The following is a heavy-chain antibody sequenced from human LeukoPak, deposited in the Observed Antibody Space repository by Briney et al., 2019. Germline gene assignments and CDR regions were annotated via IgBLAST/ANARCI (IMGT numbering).Heavy chain of an antibody. Sequence: ASVTVSCKASGYIFTAYYLHWVRQAPGQKPEWMGWIKANSGDTNYAQKFQGRITMTRDTSISTVYMELSGLTADDTAVYYCTRVGDDYPYWGQGTLVTVSS. CDR1: GYIFTAYY. CDR2: IKANSGDT. J-gene: IGHJ4*02. D-gene: IGHD5-24*01. V-gene: IGHV1-2*02. CDR3: TRVGDDYPY.